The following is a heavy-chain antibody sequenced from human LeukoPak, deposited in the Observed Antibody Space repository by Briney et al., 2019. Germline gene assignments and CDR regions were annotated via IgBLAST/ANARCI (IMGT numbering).Heavy chain of an antibody. CDR2: IIPIFGTA. Sequence: GASVKVSCKASGGTFSSYAISWVRLAPGQGLEWMGGIIPIFGTANYAQKFQGRVTITADESTSTAYMELSSLRSEDTAVYYCARNSAATYYYYYMDVWGKGTTVTISS. V-gene: IGHV1-69*13. D-gene: IGHD2-15*01. CDR3: ARNSAATYYYYYMDV. J-gene: IGHJ6*03. CDR1: GGTFSSYA.